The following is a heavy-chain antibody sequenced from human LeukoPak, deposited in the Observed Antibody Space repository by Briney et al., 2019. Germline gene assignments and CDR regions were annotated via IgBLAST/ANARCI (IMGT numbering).Heavy chain of an antibody. V-gene: IGHV3-48*03. J-gene: IGHJ4*02. D-gene: IGHD6-19*01. CDR3: AKSHNPGSGWYR. CDR1: GFTFSSYE. CDR2: ISSSGSTI. Sequence: GGSLRLSCTASGFTFSSYEMNWVRQAPGKGLEWVSYISSSGSTIYYADSVKGRFTISRDNSKNTLYLQMNSLRAEDTAVYYCAKSHNPGSGWYRWGQGTLVTVSS.